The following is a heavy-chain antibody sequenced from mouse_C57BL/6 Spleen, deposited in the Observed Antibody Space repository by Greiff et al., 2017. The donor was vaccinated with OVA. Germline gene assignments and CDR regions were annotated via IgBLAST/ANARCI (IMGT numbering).Heavy chain of an antibody. Sequence: EVQVVESEGGLVQPGSSMKLSCTASGFTFSDYYMAWVRQVPEKGLEWVANINYDGSSTYYLDSLKSRFIISRDNAKNILYLQMSSLKSEDTATYYCARYGSSYNAMDYWGQGTSVTVSS. V-gene: IGHV5-16*01. CDR1: GFTFSDYY. J-gene: IGHJ4*01. CDR2: INYDGSST. D-gene: IGHD1-1*01. CDR3: ARYGSSYNAMDY.